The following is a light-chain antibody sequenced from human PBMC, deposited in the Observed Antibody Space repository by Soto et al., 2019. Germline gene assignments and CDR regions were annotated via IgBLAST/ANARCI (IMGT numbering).Light chain of an antibody. CDR3: QQYNSYPLT. CDR2: DAS. J-gene: IGKJ1*01. Sequence: DIQMTQSTSTLSASVGDRVTITCRASQSISSWLAWYQQKPGKAPKLLIYDASSLESGVPSRFSGSGSGTEFTLTISSLQPDDFATYYCQQYNSYPLTFGQGTKVEIK. V-gene: IGKV1-5*01. CDR1: QSISSW.